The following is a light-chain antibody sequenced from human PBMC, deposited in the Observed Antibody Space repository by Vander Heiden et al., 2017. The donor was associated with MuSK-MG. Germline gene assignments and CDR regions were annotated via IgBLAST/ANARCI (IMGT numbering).Light chain of an antibody. CDR3: CSYTSSIPYV. J-gene: IGLJ1*01. CDR1: SRYVGGYNY. CDR2: DVS. Sequence: QSALTQPASVSWSSGQASTIFCTGTSRYVGGYNYVSWYQQHPGKAPKVIIHDVSNRPSGVSNRFSGSKSGNTASLTISGLQAEDEADYYCCSYTSSIPYVFGTGTKVTVL. V-gene: IGLV2-14*03.